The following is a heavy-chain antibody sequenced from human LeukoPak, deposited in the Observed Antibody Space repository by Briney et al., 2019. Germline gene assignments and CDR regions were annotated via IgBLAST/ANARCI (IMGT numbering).Heavy chain of an antibody. CDR1: GHTFTGYY. D-gene: IGHD3-9*01. CDR2: INLNSGGT. V-gene: IGHV1-2*02. CDR3: ARSPHILTGENFDY. J-gene: IGHJ4*02. Sequence: ASVKVSCKASGHTFTGYYMHWVRQAPGQGLEWMGWINLNSGGTNYAQKFQGRVTMTRDTSISTAYMELSRLRSDNTAIYYCARSPHILTGENFDYWGQGTLVTVSS.